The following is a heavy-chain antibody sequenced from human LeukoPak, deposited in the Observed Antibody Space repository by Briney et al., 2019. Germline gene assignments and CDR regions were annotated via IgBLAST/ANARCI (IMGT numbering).Heavy chain of an antibody. Sequence: ASVKVSCKASGYTFTSYDINWVRQATGQGLEWMGWMNPNSGNTGYAQKFQGRVTMTRNTSISTAYMELSSLRSEDTAVYYCARKGIDYGDYEGWFDPWGQGTLVTVSS. V-gene: IGHV1-8*01. J-gene: IGHJ5*02. CDR2: MNPNSGNT. CDR1: GYTFTSYD. CDR3: ARKGIDYGDYEGWFDP. D-gene: IGHD4-17*01.